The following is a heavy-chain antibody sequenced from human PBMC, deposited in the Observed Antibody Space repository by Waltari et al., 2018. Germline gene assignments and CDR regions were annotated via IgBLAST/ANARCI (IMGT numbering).Heavy chain of an antibody. CDR1: GGSFSGYY. CDR3: ARGLALGYCSGGSCYNDYYYYGMDV. CDR2: INHSGST. V-gene: IGHV4-34*01. Sequence: QVQLQQWGAGLLKPSETLSLTCAVYGGSFSGYYWSWIRQPPGKGLEGIGEINHSGSTNYNPSLKSRVTISVDTSKNQFSLKLSSVTAADTAVYYCARGLALGYCSGGSCYNDYYYYGMDVWGQGTTVTVSS. J-gene: IGHJ6*02. D-gene: IGHD2-15*01.